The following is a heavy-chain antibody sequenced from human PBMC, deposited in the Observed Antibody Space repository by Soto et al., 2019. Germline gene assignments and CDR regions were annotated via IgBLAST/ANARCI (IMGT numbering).Heavy chain of an antibody. D-gene: IGHD1-26*01. CDR1: GYTLTDYF. Sequence: WASVKVSCKASGYTLTDYFMHWVRQAPGQGLEWMGCINPKSGDTYYSQKFQGRVTMTRDTSFTTAYMELRRMRSDDTAMYFCTRSVGSYSYSRMDVWGQGTSVTVSS. CDR2: INPKSGDT. J-gene: IGHJ6*02. CDR3: TRSVGSYSYSRMDV. V-gene: IGHV1-2*02.